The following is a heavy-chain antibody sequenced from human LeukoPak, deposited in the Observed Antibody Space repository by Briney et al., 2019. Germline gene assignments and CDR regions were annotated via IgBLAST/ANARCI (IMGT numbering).Heavy chain of an antibody. CDR3: ARVVWLRFSYYYMDV. V-gene: IGHV3-48*03. Sequence: PGGSLRLSCAASGFTFSSYEMIWVRQAPGKGLEWVSYISSSGSTIYYADSVKGRFTISRDNAKNSLYLQMNSLRAEDTAVYYCARVVWLRFSYYYMDVWGKGTTVTISS. CDR1: GFTFSSYE. CDR2: ISSSGSTI. D-gene: IGHD5-12*01. J-gene: IGHJ6*03.